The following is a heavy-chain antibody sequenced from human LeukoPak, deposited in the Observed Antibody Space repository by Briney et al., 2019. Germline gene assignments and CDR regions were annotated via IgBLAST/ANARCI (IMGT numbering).Heavy chain of an antibody. CDR2: IYSGGST. CDR3: ARDTYGDYGDY. CDR1: GFTVSSNY. D-gene: IGHD4-17*01. V-gene: IGHV3-53*01. Sequence: GGSLGLSCAASGFTVSSNYMSWVRQAPGKGLEWVSVIYSGGSTYYADSVKGRFTISRDNSKNTLYLQMNSLRAEDTAVYYCARDTYGDYGDYWGQGTLATVSS. J-gene: IGHJ4*02.